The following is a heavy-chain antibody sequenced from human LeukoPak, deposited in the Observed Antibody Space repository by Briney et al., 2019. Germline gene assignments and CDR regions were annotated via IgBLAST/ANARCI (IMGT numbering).Heavy chain of an antibody. J-gene: IGHJ4*02. CDR2: ISGSGGST. CDR1: GFTFSSYA. CDR3: AKGDHYYDSSGYYYSDY. Sequence: GGSLSLSCAASGFTFSSYAMSWVRQAPGKGLEWVSAISGSGGSTYYADSVKGRFTISRDNSKNTLYLQMNSLRAEDTAVYYCAKGDHYYDSSGYYYSDYWGQGTLVTVSS. V-gene: IGHV3-23*01. D-gene: IGHD3-22*01.